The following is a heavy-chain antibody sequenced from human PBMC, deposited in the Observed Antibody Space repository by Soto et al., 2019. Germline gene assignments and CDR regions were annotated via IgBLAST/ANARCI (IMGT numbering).Heavy chain of an antibody. CDR2: ISYDGSNK. V-gene: IGHV3-30-3*01. Sequence: GGSLRLSCAASGSTFSSYAMHWVRQAPGKGLEWVVVISYDGSNKYYADSVKGRFTISRDNSKNTLYLQMNSLRAEDTAVYYCARAEAGSSGWYGGYYYYYGMDVWGQGTTVTVSS. CDR1: GSTFSSYA. J-gene: IGHJ6*02. CDR3: ARAEAGSSGWYGGYYYYYGMDV. D-gene: IGHD6-19*01.